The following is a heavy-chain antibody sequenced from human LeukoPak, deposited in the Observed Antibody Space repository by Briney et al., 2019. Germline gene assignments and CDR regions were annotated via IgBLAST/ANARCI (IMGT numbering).Heavy chain of an antibody. J-gene: IGHJ4*02. CDR1: GFTFSNYA. CDR2: ISGSGRGR. CDR3: ARSSRVTFGGVIDN. Sequence: PGGSLRLSCAVSGFTFSNYAMNWVRQAPGKGLEWVSGISGSGRGRNYADSVQGRLTISRDNSKNTLDLQMNSLRGDDTAVYYCARSSRVTFGGVIDNWGQGTLVTVSS. D-gene: IGHD3-16*02. V-gene: IGHV3-23*01.